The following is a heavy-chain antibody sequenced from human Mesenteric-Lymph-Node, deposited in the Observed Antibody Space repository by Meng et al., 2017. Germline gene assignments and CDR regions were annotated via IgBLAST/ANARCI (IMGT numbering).Heavy chain of an antibody. V-gene: IGHV3-74*01. J-gene: IGHJ4*02. Sequence: EVQLVGSGGGLVQPGGSLRLSCAASGFSFSNYWMHWVRQAPGKGLVWVSFLPPSSRPPAYADSVKGRFTISRDNAKNTLYLQMNSLRVEDTAISSFADITAGFWGQGTLVTVSS. CDR2: LPPSSRPP. CDR3: ADITAGF. CDR1: GFSFSNYW. D-gene: IGHD3-10*01.